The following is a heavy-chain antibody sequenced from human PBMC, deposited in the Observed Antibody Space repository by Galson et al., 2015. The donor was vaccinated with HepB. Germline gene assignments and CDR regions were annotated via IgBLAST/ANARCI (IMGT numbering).Heavy chain of an antibody. CDR3: ARDADTALKSYNYYYYGMDV. D-gene: IGHD5-18*01. J-gene: IGHJ6*02. CDR1: GFTFEDYG. V-gene: IGHV3-20*04. Sequence: SLRLSCAASGFTFEDYGMTWVRQVPGKGLEWVSGINWNGDRTAYTDSVTGRFTISRDNAKKSLYLQINSLRAEDTALYYCARDADTALKSYNYYYYGMDVWGQGTTVIVSS. CDR2: INWNGDRT.